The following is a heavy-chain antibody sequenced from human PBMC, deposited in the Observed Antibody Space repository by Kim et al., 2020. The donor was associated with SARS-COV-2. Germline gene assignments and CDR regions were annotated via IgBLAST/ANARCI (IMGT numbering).Heavy chain of an antibody. J-gene: IGHJ4*02. V-gene: IGHV3-48*03. CDR2: I. CDR3: ARGPNYSPFDY. D-gene: IGHD4-4*01. Sequence: IYYADSVRGRFTHSRDNDKNSLYLQMNSLRAEDTAVYYCARGPNYSPFDYWGQGTLVTVSS.